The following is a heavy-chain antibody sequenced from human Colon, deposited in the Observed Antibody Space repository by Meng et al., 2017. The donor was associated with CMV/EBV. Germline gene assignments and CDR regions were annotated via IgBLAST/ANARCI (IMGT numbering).Heavy chain of an antibody. CDR2: IRNDRSYE. J-gene: IGHJ4*02. CDR3: AKVADYADFVMEY. D-gene: IGHD4-17*01. V-gene: IGHV3-30*02. CDR1: GFTFSSYG. Sequence: VLLVACGGGVVQPGGSLRLSCAASGFTFSSYGMHWVRQAPGKGLEWVTFIRNDRSYEYYADSVQGRFTVSRDNSKNTMYLQMNSLGGDDTAVYYCAKVADYADFVMEYWGQGTLVTVSS.